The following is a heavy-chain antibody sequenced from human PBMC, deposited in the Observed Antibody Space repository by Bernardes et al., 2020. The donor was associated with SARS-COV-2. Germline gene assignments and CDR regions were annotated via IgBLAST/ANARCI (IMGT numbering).Heavy chain of an antibody. CDR1: GVTFSIYW. V-gene: IGHV3-74*01. CDR3: ARDSSVEFDY. J-gene: IGHJ4*02. CDR2: INSDGSGT. Sequence: ETLTLSCAVSGVTFSIYWMHWVRTVQGKGLVLVSHINSDGSGTSYADSVKGRFTISRDNAKNTLYLQMHSLRAEDSAVYFCARDSSVEFDYWGRGTLVTVSS.